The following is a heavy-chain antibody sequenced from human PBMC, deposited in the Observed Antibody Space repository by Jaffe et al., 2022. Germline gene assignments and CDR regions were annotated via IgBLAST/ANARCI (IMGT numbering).Heavy chain of an antibody. CDR3: ARTKGYCTGGVCPQTTDYYYYMDV. CDR2: IIPIFGTA. D-gene: IGHD2-8*02. CDR1: GGTFSSYA. J-gene: IGHJ6*03. V-gene: IGHV1-69*01. Sequence: QVQLVQSGAEVKKPGSSVKVSCKASGGTFSSYAISWVRQAPGQGLEWMGGIIPIFGTANYAQKFQGRVTITADESTSTAYMELSSLRSEDTAVYYCARTKGYCTGGVCPQTTDYYYYMDVWGKGTTVTVSS.